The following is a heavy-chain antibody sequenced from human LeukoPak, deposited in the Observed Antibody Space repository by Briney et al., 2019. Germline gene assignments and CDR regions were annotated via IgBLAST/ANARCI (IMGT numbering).Heavy chain of an antibody. D-gene: IGHD2-15*01. CDR2: IKQDGSAK. CDR1: GFTFSNYW. Sequence: PGQSPRLSCVASGFTFSNYWMSWVRQAPGKGLEWVANIKQDGSAKYYVDSVKGRFTISRDNAENSLHLQMNSLRVEDTAVYYCASNVLKTWGQGTLVTVSS. V-gene: IGHV3-7*02. CDR3: ASNVLKT. J-gene: IGHJ5*02.